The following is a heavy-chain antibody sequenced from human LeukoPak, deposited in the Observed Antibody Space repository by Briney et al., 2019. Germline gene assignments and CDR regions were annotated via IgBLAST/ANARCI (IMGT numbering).Heavy chain of an antibody. V-gene: IGHV5-51*01. Sequence: GESLKISCKTSGYSFTTYWIAWLRQMPGKGLEWMGIIYPGDSDTRYNPSFQGQITISAEKSISTAYLQWNSLKASDTAMYYCARPLGYCSRTSCYDAFDIWGQGTMVTVFS. CDR2: IYPGDSDT. CDR3: ARPLGYCSRTSCYDAFDI. J-gene: IGHJ3*02. CDR1: GYSFTTYW. D-gene: IGHD2-2*01.